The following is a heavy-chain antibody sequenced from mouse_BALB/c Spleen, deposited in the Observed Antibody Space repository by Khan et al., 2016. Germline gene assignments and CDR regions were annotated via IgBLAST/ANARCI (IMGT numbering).Heavy chain of an antibody. CDR1: GYTFTNYG. V-gene: IGHV9-3-1*01. Sequence: QIQLVQSGPELKKPGKTVKISCKASGYTFTNYGMNWVKQSPGKGLEWMGWINTYSGASTYADDFKGRFAFSFETSANTAYLLINNPQNEDTATYYCARYRYYYGSSGYFDVWGEGTTVTVSS. CDR2: INTYSGAS. CDR3: ARYRYYYGSSGYFDV. D-gene: IGHD1-1*01. J-gene: IGHJ1*01.